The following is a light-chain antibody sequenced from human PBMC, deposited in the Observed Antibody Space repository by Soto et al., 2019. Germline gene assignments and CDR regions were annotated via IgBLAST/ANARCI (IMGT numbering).Light chain of an antibody. CDR1: QSVGSSY. CDR2: STS. V-gene: IGKV3-20*01. CDR3: QQYDSPIWT. Sequence: ENVLTQSPGTLSLSPGERATLSCRASQSVGSSYLAWYQQKPGQAPRLLIYSTSSRATDIPDRFSGSGSGTDFTLTFSRLEPEDFAVYYCQQYDSPIWTFGQGTKVEIK. J-gene: IGKJ1*01.